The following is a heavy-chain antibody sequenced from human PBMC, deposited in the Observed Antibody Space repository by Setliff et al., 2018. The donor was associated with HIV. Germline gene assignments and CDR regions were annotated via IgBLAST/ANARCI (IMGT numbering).Heavy chain of an antibody. CDR3: ARGPQRLSSSSWSLFDY. V-gene: IGHV4-4*02. J-gene: IGHJ4*02. D-gene: IGHD6-13*01. CDR1: GGSISSTNW. Sequence: SETLSLTCAVSGGSISSTNWWNWVRQPPGKGLEWIGEIYHSGDTNYNPSLKSRVTISVDTSKNQFSLKLSSVTAADTALYYCARGPQRLSSSSWSLFDYWGQGTLVTVSS. CDR2: IYHSGDT.